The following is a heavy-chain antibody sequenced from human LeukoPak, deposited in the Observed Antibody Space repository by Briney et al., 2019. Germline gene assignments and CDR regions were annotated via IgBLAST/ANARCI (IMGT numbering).Heavy chain of an antibody. CDR3: ATGDPMVRITPY. Sequence: GASVKVSCKVSGYTLTELSMHWVRQAPGKGLEWMGGFDPEDGETIYAQKFQGRVTMTEDTSTDTAYMELSSLRSEDTAVYYCATGDPMVRITPYWGQETLVTVSS. CDR1: GYTLTELS. CDR2: FDPEDGET. J-gene: IGHJ4*02. D-gene: IGHD3-10*01. V-gene: IGHV1-24*01.